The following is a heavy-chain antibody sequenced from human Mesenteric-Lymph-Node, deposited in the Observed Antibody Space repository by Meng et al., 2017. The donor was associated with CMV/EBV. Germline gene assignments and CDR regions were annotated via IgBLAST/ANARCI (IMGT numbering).Heavy chain of an antibody. CDR2: ISGGGDST. D-gene: IGHD1-7*01. V-gene: IGHV3-23*01. CDR1: GFAFSSFA. J-gene: IGHJ4*02. Sequence: GESLKISCAASGFAFSSFAMSWVRQTPGKGLEWVSSISGGGDSTHYADSVKGRFTISRDNSKNTLYLQMNNLRAEDTAVYYCAKGGTGTSYAVWGQGTPVTVSS. CDR3: AKGGTGTSYAV.